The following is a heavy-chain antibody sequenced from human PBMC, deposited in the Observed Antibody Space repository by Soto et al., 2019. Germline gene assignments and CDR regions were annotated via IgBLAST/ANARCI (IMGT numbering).Heavy chain of an antibody. V-gene: IGHV1-69*01. Sequence: QVQLVQSGTEVKKPGSSVKVSCKASGGTFSTLAVSWVRQAPGQGLEWMGGIIPKFGRPVYAQKFQGRVTITADESTSIVYMELSSLSSEDTAVYYCARAPYEDYAVPEPNYFDSWGQGTLVTVSS. CDR2: IIPKFGRP. CDR1: GGTFSTLA. CDR3: ARAPYEDYAVPEPNYFDS. D-gene: IGHD4-17*01. J-gene: IGHJ4*02.